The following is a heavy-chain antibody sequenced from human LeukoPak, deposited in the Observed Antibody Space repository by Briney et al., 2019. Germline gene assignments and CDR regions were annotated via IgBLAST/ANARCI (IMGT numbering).Heavy chain of an antibody. V-gene: IGHV3-23*01. CDR1: GFTFSSYA. CDR2: ISGSGGST. D-gene: IGHD6-19*01. CDR3: AKGGAVSYYYYYMDV. J-gene: IGHJ6*03. Sequence: GGSLRLSCAASGFTFSSYAMSWVRQAPGKGLEWVSAISGSGGSTYYADSVKGRFTISRDNSKNTLYLQMSSLRAEDTAVYYCAKGGAVSYYYYYMDVWGKGTTVTVSS.